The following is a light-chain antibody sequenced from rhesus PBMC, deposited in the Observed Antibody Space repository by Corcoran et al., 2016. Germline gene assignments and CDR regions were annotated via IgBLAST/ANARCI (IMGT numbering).Light chain of an antibody. CDR1: ENVNNY. CDR2: KAS. V-gene: IGKV1-74*01. Sequence: DIQMTQSPPSLSASVGDRVTITCRTSENVNNYLNWYQQKPGKAPKLLIYKASTLQSGVPSRFSGSGSGTDYTFTSSSLPSEDVATYYCQHNYGTPRTFGLGTKVEIK. J-gene: IGKJ1*01. CDR3: QHNYGTPRT.